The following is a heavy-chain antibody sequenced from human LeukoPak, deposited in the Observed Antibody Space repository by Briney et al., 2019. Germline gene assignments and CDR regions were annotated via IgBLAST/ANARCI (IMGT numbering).Heavy chain of an antibody. J-gene: IGHJ5*02. CDR1: GYSFSNYW. D-gene: IGHD3-16*01. V-gene: IGHV5-51*01. CDR2: TFPGDSDI. CDR3: ARHGSSYYEPRYNWLDP. Sequence: GESLKISCKGSGYSFSNYWIGWVRQMPGKGLEWMGMTFPGDSDIRYSPSFEGQVTISADKSISTAYLQWSSLKASDTAMYYCARHGSSYYEPRYNWLDPWGQGTLVTVSS.